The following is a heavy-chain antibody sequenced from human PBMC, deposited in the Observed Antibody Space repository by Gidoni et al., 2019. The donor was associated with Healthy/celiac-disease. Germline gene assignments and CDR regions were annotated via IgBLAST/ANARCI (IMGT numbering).Heavy chain of an antibody. CDR2: IKQDGSEK. V-gene: IGHV3-7*01. CDR3: ARDGKGGWFGELLWVYYYGMDV. Sequence: EVQLVESGGGLVQPGGSLRLSCAASGFTFSSVWMSWVRQAPGKGLEWVANIKQDGSEKYYVDSVKGRFTSSRDNAKNSLYLQMNSLRAEDTAVYYCARDGKGGWFGELLWVYYYGMDVWGQGTTVTVSS. J-gene: IGHJ6*02. D-gene: IGHD3-10*01. CDR1: GFTFSSVW.